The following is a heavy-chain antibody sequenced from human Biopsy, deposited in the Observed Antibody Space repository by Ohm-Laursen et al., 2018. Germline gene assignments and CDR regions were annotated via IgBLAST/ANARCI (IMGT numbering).Heavy chain of an antibody. V-gene: IGHV3-23*01. CDR2: TNNNGGRT. CDR1: GFTFSSYA. D-gene: IGHD3-22*01. Sequence: GSLRLSCTASGFTFSSYAMSWVRQSPGKGLEWVSSTNNNGGRTYYTDSVKGRFTISRDNSKNTLYLQMSSLRAEDTAVYYCANWNYYYDSSGPPAFDVWGQGTMVPVSS. CDR3: ANWNYYYDSSGPPAFDV. J-gene: IGHJ3*01.